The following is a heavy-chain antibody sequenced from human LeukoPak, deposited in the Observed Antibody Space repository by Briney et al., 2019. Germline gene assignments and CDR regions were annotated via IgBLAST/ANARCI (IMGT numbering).Heavy chain of an antibody. V-gene: IGHV3-33*06. D-gene: IGHD5-24*01. CDR1: GFTFSSYG. CDR2: IWYDGSNK. J-gene: IGHJ3*02. CDR3: AKMASRWLQSAFDI. Sequence: GGSLRLSCAASGFTFSSYGMHWVRQAPGKGLEWVAVIWYDGSNKYYADSVKGRFSISRDNSKNTLYLQMNSLRAEDTAVYYCAKMASRWLQSAFDIWGQGTMVTVSS.